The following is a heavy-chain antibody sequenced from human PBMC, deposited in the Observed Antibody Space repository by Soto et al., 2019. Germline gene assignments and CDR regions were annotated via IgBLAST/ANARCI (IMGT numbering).Heavy chain of an antibody. V-gene: IGHV4-34*01. J-gene: IGHJ4*02. CDR1: GGSFSGYY. Sequence: ASETLSLTCAVYGGSFSGYYWSWIRQPPGKGLEWIGEINHSGSTNYNPSLKSRVTISVDKSKNQFSLKLNSVTAADSAVYFCGRLEGLATISYYFDFWGQGALVTVSS. D-gene: IGHD3-9*01. CDR3: GRLEGLATISYYFDF. CDR2: INHSGST.